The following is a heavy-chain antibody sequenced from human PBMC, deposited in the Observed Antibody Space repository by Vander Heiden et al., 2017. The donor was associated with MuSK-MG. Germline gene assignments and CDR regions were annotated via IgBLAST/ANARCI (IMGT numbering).Heavy chain of an antibody. CDR1: GGSISRGDYY. V-gene: IGHV4-30-4*01. Sequence: QVQLQESGPGLVKPSQTLSLTCTVSGGSISRGDYYWRWIRQPPGKGLEWIGYIYYSGSTYYNPSLKSRVTISVDTSKNQFSLKLSSVTAADTAVYYCVRERLGMVVAATDFDYWGQGTLVTVSS. CDR2: IYYSGST. CDR3: VRERLGMVVAATDFDY. D-gene: IGHD2-15*01. J-gene: IGHJ4*02.